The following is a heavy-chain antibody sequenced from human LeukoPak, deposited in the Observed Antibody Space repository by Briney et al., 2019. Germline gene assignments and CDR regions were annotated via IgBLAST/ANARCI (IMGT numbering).Heavy chain of an antibody. Sequence: GGSLRLSCAASGFTFDDYAMHWVRQAPGKGLEWVSGISWNSGSIGYADSVKGRFTISRDNAKNSLYLQMNSLRAEDTALYYCAKGQLGRSWYELPSDYWGQGTLVTVSS. CDR1: GFTFDDYA. CDR3: AKGQLGRSWYELPSDY. D-gene: IGHD6-13*01. J-gene: IGHJ4*02. CDR2: ISWNSGSI. V-gene: IGHV3-9*01.